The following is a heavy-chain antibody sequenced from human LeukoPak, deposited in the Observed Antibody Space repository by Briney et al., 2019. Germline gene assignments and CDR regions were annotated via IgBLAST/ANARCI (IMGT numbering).Heavy chain of an antibody. D-gene: IGHD3-22*01. J-gene: IGHJ4*02. Sequence: SVKVSCKASGGTFSSYAISWVRQAPGQGLEWMGRIIRIFGTANYAQKFQGRVTITTDESTSTAYMELSSLRSEDTAVYYCARDPGRDYDSSGYYVDYFDYWGQGTLVTVSS. V-gene: IGHV1-69*05. CDR2: IIRIFGTA. CDR3: ARDPGRDYDSSGYYVDYFDY. CDR1: GGTFSSYA.